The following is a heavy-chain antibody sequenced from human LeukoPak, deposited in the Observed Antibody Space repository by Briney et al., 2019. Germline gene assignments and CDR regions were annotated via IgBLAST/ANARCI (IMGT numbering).Heavy chain of an antibody. CDR2: IYPGDSDT. J-gene: IGHJ4*02. Sequence: GESLKISCKGSGYSFTSYWIGWVRQMPGKGLEWMGIIYPGDSDTRYSPSFQGQVTISADKSISTAYLQWSSLKASDTAMYYCARLPAGGDYGDPFYYFDYWGQGTLVTVSS. V-gene: IGHV5-51*01. CDR3: ARLPAGGDYGDPFYYFDY. D-gene: IGHD4-17*01. CDR1: GYSFTSYW.